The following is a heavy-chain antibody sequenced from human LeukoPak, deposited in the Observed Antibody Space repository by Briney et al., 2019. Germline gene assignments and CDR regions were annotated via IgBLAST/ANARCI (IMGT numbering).Heavy chain of an antibody. Sequence: SQTLSLTCAISGDSVSSNSAAWNWIRQSPSRGLEWLGRTYYRSKWYNDYAVSVKSRITINPDTSKNQFSLRLNSVTPEDTAVYYCARGRLRYFDWLPDYYYYMDVWGKGTTVTVSS. CDR1: GDSVSSNSAA. J-gene: IGHJ6*03. CDR2: TYYRSKWYN. D-gene: IGHD3-9*01. CDR3: ARGRLRYFDWLPDYYYYMDV. V-gene: IGHV6-1*01.